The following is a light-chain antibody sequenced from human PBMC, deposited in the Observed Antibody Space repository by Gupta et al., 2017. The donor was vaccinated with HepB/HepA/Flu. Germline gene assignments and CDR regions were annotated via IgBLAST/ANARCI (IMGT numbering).Light chain of an antibody. Sequence: QSVFTQPRSVSAAPLQKVTISCSGSSSNIGNNYVSWYQQLPGTEPKLLIYSNNKRPSAITARFLSCPTGNYATPRTHVVPTGEEADEYCGSSDTSINALVFGGGTKLTVL. CDR1: SSNIGNNY. CDR3: GSSDTSINALV. V-gene: IGLV1-51*01. J-gene: IGLJ2*01. CDR2: SNN.